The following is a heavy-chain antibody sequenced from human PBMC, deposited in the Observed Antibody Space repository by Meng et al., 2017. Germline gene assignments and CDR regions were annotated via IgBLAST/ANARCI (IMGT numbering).Heavy chain of an antibody. J-gene: IGHJ4*02. D-gene: IGHD4-11*01. CDR2: TYYRSKWYN. Sequence: QVQLRQSGPGLVKPSQTLSPTCAHPGDSVSSNSAAWNWIRQSPSRGLEWLGRTYYRSKWYNDYALSVKSRITITPDTSKNQFSLQLNSVTPKDTALFYCARGDYRSNNCFDYWGQGILVTVSS. CDR1: GDSVSSNSAA. CDR3: ARGDYRSNNCFDY. V-gene: IGHV6-1*01.